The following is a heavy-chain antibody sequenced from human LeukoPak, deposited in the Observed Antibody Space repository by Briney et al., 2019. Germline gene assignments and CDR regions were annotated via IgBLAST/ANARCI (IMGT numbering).Heavy chain of an antibody. D-gene: IGHD6-13*01. CDR3: ARVAYSSSWYAQTFNWFDP. Sequence: PSETLSLTCTVSGGSISSYYWSWIRQPPGKGLEWIGYIYYSGSTKYNPSLKSRVTISVDKSKNQFSLKLSSVTAADTAVYYCARVAYSSSWYAQTFNWFDPWGQGTLVTVSS. J-gene: IGHJ5*02. CDR1: GGSISSYY. V-gene: IGHV4-59*12. CDR2: IYYSGST.